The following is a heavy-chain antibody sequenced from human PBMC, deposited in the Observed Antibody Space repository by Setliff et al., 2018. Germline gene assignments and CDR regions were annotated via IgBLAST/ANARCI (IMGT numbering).Heavy chain of an antibody. CDR2: IYHRGRT. Sequence: KASETLSLTCDVSGISITSGHYWCWIRQPPGKGLEWIATIYHRGRTYYNPSLDSRVTISLDTSKNQYSLRLRSVTAADTAVYYCASPRRDDLDTPFDAFDLWGQGTKVTVSS. CDR3: ASPRRDDLDTPFDAFDL. J-gene: IGHJ3*01. CDR1: GISITSGHY. D-gene: IGHD1-1*01. V-gene: IGHV4-38-2*01.